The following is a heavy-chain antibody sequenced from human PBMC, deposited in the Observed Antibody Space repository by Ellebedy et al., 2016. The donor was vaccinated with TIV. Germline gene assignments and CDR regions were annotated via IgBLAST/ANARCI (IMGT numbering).Heavy chain of an antibody. V-gene: IGHV5-51*01. D-gene: IGHD6-19*01. Sequence: GESLKISCAASGFIFSDYVIAWVRQMPGKGLEWMGVIYPDDSRVIYSPSFQGQVTTSADKSINTAYLQWSSLKASDTAMYYCATGLAGYGYWGQGTLVTVSS. CDR1: GFIFSDYV. CDR3: ATGLAGYGY. J-gene: IGHJ4*02. CDR2: IYPDDSRV.